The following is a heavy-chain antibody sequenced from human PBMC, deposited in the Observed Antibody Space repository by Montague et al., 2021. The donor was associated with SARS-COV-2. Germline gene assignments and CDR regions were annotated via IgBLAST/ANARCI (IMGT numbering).Heavy chain of an antibody. D-gene: IGHD6-13*01. Sequence: SETLSLTCTVSGGSISSYYWSWIRQPPGKGLEWIGYIYYSGSTNYNPSLKSPVTISVDTSKNQFSLKLSSVAAADTAVYYCARVGRGSSWYEGAFDIWGQGTMVTVSS. J-gene: IGHJ3*02. V-gene: IGHV4-59*13. CDR2: IYYSGST. CDR1: GGSISSYY. CDR3: ARVGRGSSWYEGAFDI.